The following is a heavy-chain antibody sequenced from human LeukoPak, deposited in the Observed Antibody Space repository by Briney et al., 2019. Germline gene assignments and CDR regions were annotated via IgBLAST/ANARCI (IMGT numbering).Heavy chain of an antibody. Sequence: ESSETLSLTCTVSGGSISSSSYYWGWIRQPPGKGLEWIGSIYYSGSTYYNPSLKSRVTISVDTSKNQFPLKLSSVTAADTAVYYCARHSVVVRGSYYFDYWGQGTLVTVSS. CDR3: ARHSVVVRGSYYFDY. J-gene: IGHJ4*02. V-gene: IGHV4-39*01. CDR1: GGSISSSSYY. D-gene: IGHD3-10*01. CDR2: IYYSGST.